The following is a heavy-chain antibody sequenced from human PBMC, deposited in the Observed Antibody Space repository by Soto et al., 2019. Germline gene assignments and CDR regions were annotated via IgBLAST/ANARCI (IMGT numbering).Heavy chain of an antibody. CDR3: AREYKKTTSQVYYYYGMDV. D-gene: IGHD4-17*01. J-gene: IGHJ6*02. V-gene: IGHV5-51*01. CDR1: GYSFTSYW. CDR2: IYPGDSDT. Sequence: GESLKISFKGSGYSFTSYWIGWVLQMPGKGLEWMGIIYPGDSDTRYSPSFQGQVNISADKSISTAYLQWSSLKASDTAMYYCAREYKKTTSQVYYYYGMDVWGQGTTVTVSS.